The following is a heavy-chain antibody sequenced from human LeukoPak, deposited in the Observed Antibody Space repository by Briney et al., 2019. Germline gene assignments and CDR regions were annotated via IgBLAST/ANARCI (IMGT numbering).Heavy chain of an antibody. D-gene: IGHD3-16*01. J-gene: IGHJ4*02. Sequence: PSETLSLTCAVYGGSFSGYYWSWIRQPPGKGLEWIGEINHSGSTNYNPSLKSRVTISVDTSKNQFSLKLSSVTAADTAVYYCARTPRGLIQNYYFDYWGQGTLVTVSS. CDR3: ARTPRGLIQNYYFDY. CDR1: GGSFSGYY. V-gene: IGHV4-34*01. CDR2: INHSGST.